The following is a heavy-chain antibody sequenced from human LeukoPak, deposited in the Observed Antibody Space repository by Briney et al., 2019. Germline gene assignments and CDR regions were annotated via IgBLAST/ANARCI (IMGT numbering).Heavy chain of an antibody. Sequence: SETLSLTCTVSGGPISSGGYFWSWIRQPPGKGLEWIGYIHYSGSTNYNPSLKSRVTISVDTSKNQFSLKLSSVTAADTAVYYCARAYSSSHYFDSWGQGTLVTVSS. CDR3: ARAYSSSHYFDS. V-gene: IGHV4-61*08. J-gene: IGHJ4*02. D-gene: IGHD6-13*01. CDR1: GGPISSGGYF. CDR2: IHYSGST.